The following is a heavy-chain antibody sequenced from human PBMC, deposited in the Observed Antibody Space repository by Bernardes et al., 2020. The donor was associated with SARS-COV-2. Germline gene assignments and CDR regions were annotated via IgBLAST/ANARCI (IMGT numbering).Heavy chain of an antibody. CDR1: GFTFSDYY. CDR3: ARESRYSSSSFILDY. Sequence: GGSLRLSCAASGFTFSDYYMNWNRQAPGKGLGWVLYISNGGGRYTNYADSVKGRFTISRDVAKNSLYLQMNSLRAEDTAVYYCARESRYSSSSFILDYWGQGTLVTVSS. CDR2: ISNGGGRYT. J-gene: IGHJ4*02. V-gene: IGHV3-11*06. D-gene: IGHD6-6*01.